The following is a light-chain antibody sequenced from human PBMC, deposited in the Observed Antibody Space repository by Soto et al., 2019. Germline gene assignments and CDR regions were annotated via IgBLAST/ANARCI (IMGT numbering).Light chain of an antibody. Sequence: EIVMTQSPATLSMSPGERATLSCRASQSISSNLAWYQQQPGQAPRLLIYGASTSTTGIPARFSGSGSGTDFTLTISSLQSEDFAIYYCQQYNNWPPLYTFGQGTKLENK. J-gene: IGKJ2*01. CDR2: GAS. CDR3: QQYNNWPPLYT. CDR1: QSISSN. V-gene: IGKV3-15*01.